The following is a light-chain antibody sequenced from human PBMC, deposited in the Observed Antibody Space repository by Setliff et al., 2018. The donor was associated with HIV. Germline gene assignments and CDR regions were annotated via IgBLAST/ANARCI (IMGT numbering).Light chain of an antibody. Sequence: SYELTQPPSVSVAPGKTARITCGGNKIGSKSVNWYQQKPGQAPVLVVYEDSDRPSGIPERFSGSNSDNTATLTISRVEAGDEADYYCQVWDSSRDPSGVFGSGTKVNVL. V-gene: IGLV3-21*03. CDR2: EDS. CDR3: QVWDSSRDPSGV. J-gene: IGLJ1*01. CDR1: KIGSKS.